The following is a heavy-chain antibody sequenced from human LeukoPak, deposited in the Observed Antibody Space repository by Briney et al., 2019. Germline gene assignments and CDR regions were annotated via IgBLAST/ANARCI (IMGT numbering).Heavy chain of an antibody. J-gene: IGHJ3*01. Sequence: GGSRRLSCAASGFSFSNYNMNWVRQGPGKGLEWISYVTTSSSAIYYADSVKGRFTISRDNAKSSLYLQMDSLRDEDTAVYYCARDGGGTGGTYHHTFDLWGQGTMVTVSS. CDR2: VTTSSSAI. D-gene: IGHD1-26*01. CDR1: GFSFSNYN. CDR3: ARDGGGTGGTYHHTFDL. V-gene: IGHV3-48*02.